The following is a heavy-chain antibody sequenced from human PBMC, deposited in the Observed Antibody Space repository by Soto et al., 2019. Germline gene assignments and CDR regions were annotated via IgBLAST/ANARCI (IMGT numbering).Heavy chain of an antibody. V-gene: IGHV3-23*01. CDR1: GFTFSSYA. Sequence: SLRLSCAASGFTFSSYAMSWVRQAPGKGLEWVSAISGSGGSTYYADSVKGRFTISRDNSKNTLYLQMNSLRAEDTAVYYCAKAGYSSGSGFDYWGQGTLVTVSS. D-gene: IGHD6-19*01. CDR2: ISGSGGST. CDR3: AKAGYSSGSGFDY. J-gene: IGHJ4*02.